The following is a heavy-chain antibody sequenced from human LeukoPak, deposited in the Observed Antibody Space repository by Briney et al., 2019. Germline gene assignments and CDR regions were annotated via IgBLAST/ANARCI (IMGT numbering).Heavy chain of an antibody. CDR3: ARHGRQRKFDP. V-gene: IGHV4-34*01. J-gene: IGHJ5*02. Sequence: PETLSLTCAVYGGSFSGYYWSWIRQPPGKGLEWIGEINHSGSTNYNPSLKSRVTISVDTSKNQFSLKLSSVTAADTAVYYCARHGRQRKFDPWGQGTLVTVSS. CDR2: INHSGST. D-gene: IGHD6-25*01. CDR1: GGSFSGYY.